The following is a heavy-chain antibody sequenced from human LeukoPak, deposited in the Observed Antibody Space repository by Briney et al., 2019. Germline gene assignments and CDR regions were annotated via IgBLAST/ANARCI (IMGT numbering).Heavy chain of an antibody. Sequence: SETLSLTCGVYGGSFSGYYWSWIRRPPGKGLEWFGEINHSGSTSYNPSLKSRVTISVDTSKNQFSLKLSSVTAADTAVYYCARVGPYDFWSGYCIFDYWGQGTLVTVSS. J-gene: IGHJ4*02. CDR2: INHSGST. CDR3: ARVGPYDFWSGYCIFDY. D-gene: IGHD3-3*01. V-gene: IGHV4-34*01. CDR1: GGSFSGYY.